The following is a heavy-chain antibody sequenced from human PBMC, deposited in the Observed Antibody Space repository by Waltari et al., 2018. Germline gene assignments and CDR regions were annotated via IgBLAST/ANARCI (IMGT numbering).Heavy chain of an antibody. Sequence: EVQLVQSGAEVKKPGESLKISCKGSGYSFTSYWIGWVRQMPGKGLEWMGSIYPGDPDTRSSPSCEGQVTISAEKSISTAYLQWSSLKASDTAMYYCARLRDTDSSGYPYYFDYWGQGTLVTVSS. D-gene: IGHD3-22*01. V-gene: IGHV5-51*01. CDR3: ARLRDTDSSGYPYYFDY. CDR2: IYPGDPDT. J-gene: IGHJ4*02. CDR1: GYSFTSYW.